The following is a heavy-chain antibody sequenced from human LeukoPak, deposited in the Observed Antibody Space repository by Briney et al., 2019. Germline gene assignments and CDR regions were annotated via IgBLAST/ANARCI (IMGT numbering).Heavy chain of an antibody. V-gene: IGHV1-69*06. CDR3: ARGDLELNWFDP. Sequence: ASVKVSCKASGGTFSSYAISWVRQAPGQGLEWMGRIIPIFGTANYAQKFQGRVTITADKSTSTAYMELSSLRSEDTAVYYCARGDLELNWFDPWGQGTLVTVSS. CDR2: IIPIFGTA. D-gene: IGHD1-7*01. CDR1: GGTFSSYA. J-gene: IGHJ5*02.